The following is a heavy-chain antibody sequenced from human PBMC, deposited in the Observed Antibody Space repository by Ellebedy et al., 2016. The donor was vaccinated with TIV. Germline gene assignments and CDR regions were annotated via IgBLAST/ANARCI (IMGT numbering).Heavy chain of an antibody. J-gene: IGHJ4*02. CDR1: GYTFTGYY. D-gene: IGHD5-18*01. V-gene: IGHV1-2*04. Sequence: GESLKISCKASGYTFTGYYMHWVRQAPGQWLEWMGWINPNSGGTNYAQKFQGWVTMTRDTSISTAYMELSRLRSDDTAVYYCARASLGYSYGARTYYFDYWGQGTLVTVSS. CDR3: ARASLGYSYGARTYYFDY. CDR2: INPNSGGT.